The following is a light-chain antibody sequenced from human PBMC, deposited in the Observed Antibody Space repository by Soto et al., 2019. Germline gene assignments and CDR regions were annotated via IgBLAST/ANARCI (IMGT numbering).Light chain of an antibody. V-gene: IGKV3-20*01. CDR2: GAS. CDR1: QSVNSRY. CDR3: QQYNYLIT. J-gene: IGKJ5*01. Sequence: EIVLTQSPGTLSLSPGERATLSCRASQSVNSRYLAWYQQKPGQAPRPLIYGASTRATGIPARFSGSGSGTEFTLTITSLQPEDFAVYYCQQYNYLITFGQGTRLEIK.